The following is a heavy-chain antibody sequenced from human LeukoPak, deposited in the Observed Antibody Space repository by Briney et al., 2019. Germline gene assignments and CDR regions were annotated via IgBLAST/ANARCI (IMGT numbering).Heavy chain of an antibody. CDR2: ISGSGGVT. Sequence: GGSLRLSCEATGLTFRNYAMSWVRQAPGKGPEWVSDISGSGGVTHYADSVKGRFSISRDNSKNTLYLQMSSLRAEDTAVYYCAKGPLTEVAGTTWDYWGQGTLVTVSS. D-gene: IGHD6-19*01. J-gene: IGHJ4*02. CDR3: AKGPLTEVAGTTWDY. V-gene: IGHV3-23*01. CDR1: GLTFRNYA.